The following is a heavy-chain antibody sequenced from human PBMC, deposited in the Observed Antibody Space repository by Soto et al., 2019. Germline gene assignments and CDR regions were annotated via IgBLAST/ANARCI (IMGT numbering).Heavy chain of an antibody. D-gene: IGHD3-10*01. J-gene: IGHJ6*02. Sequence: QVQLQESGPGLVKPSQTLSLTRSVSGGYISSGGYYWSWIRQPPVKGLEWIGYIYYSANTNYNPSLKGRVSISADTSKNQFSLNLSSVTAADTAVYYWARSGGNSYYYGMDVWGQGTTVTVSS. CDR1: GGYISSGGYY. V-gene: IGHV4-31*02. CDR2: IYYSANT. CDR3: ARSGGNSYYYGMDV.